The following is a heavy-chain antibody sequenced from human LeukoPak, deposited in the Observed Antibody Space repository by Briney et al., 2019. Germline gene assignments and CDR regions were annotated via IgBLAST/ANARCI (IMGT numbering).Heavy chain of an antibody. Sequence: LAGGSLRLSCVASGFTFSNYWMTWVRQAPGKGLEGVAKIKQDGSEKIYVDSVKGRFTISRDNAKSSLYLQMNGLRAEDAAVYYCLRGSSYVWSNYVFGSWGRGTLVVVSS. D-gene: IGHD3-16*01. V-gene: IGHV3-7*01. CDR1: GFTFSNYW. CDR2: IKQDGSEK. J-gene: IGHJ4*02. CDR3: LRGSSYVWSNYVFGS.